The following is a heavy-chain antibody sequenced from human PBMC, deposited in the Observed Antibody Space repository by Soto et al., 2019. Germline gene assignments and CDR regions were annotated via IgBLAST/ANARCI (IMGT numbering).Heavy chain of an antibody. J-gene: IGHJ3*01. Sequence: QVQLVESGGGVVQPGRSLRLSCAASGFTFSTYGMHWVRQAPGKGLEWVALIAYDGSNKYYADSVKGRVTISRDNSKNTLYMQMNSLRAEDTAVYYSAKGAYDDGTSSLAFVFWGQGTMVTVSS. CDR1: GFTFSTYG. D-gene: IGHD6-6*01. V-gene: IGHV3-30*18. CDR2: IAYDGSNK. CDR3: AKGAYDDGTSSLAFVF.